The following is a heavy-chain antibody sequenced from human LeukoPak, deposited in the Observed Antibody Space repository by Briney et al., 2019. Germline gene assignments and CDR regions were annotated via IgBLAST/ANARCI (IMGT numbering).Heavy chain of an antibody. J-gene: IGHJ4*02. CDR1: GGSISSYY. CDR3: ARLRITMVRGVIGPYDY. CDR2: IYYSGST. Sequence: SETLSLTCTVSGGSISSYYWSWIRQPPGKGLEWIGYIYYSGSTNYNPSLKSRVTISVDTSKNQFSLKLSSVTAADTAVYYCARLRITMVRGVIGPYDYWGQGTLVTVSS. V-gene: IGHV4-59*01. D-gene: IGHD3-10*01.